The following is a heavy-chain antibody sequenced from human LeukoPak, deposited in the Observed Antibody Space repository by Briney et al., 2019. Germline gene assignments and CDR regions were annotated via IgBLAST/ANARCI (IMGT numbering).Heavy chain of an antibody. CDR1: GFTFSDYY. Sequence: PGGSLRLSCAASGFTFSDYYMSWIRQAPGKGLEWVSYISSSSSHTNYADSVKGRFTISRDNAKNSLYLQMNSLRAEDTAVYYCARVISIFGDIDYWGQGTLVTVSS. J-gene: IGHJ4*02. D-gene: IGHD3-3*01. V-gene: IGHV3-11*06. CDR2: ISSSSSHT. CDR3: ARVISIFGDIDY.